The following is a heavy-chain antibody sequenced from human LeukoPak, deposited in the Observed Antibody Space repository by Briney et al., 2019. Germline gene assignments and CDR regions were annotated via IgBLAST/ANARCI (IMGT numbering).Heavy chain of an antibody. D-gene: IGHD6-13*01. V-gene: IGHV3-21*01. CDR2: ISSSSSYI. Sequence: PGGSLRLSCAASGFTFSSYSMNWVRQAPGKGLEWVSSISSSSSYIYYADSVKGRFTISRDNAKNSLYLQMNSLRAEDTAVYYCARDRQSSRIAAAGTFDYWGQGTRVTVSS. CDR3: ARDRQSSRIAAAGTFDY. CDR1: GFTFSSYS. J-gene: IGHJ4*02.